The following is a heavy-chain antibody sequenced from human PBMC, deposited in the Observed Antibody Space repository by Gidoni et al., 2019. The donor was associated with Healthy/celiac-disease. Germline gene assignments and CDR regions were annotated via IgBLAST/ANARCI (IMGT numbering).Heavy chain of an antibody. Sequence: QLQLQESGPGLVKPSETLSLTCTVSGGSISSSSYYWGWIRQPPGKGLEWIGSIYYSGSTSYNPSLKRRVTISVDTSKNQFSLKLSSVTAADTAVYYCARQGVERDGYNPTGFDYWGQGTLVTVSS. V-gene: IGHV4-39*01. CDR3: ARQGVERDGYNPTGFDY. J-gene: IGHJ4*02. CDR2: IYYSGST. CDR1: GGSISSSSYY. D-gene: IGHD2-8*02.